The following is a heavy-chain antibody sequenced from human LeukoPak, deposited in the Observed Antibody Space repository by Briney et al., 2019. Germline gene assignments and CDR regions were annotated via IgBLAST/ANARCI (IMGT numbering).Heavy chain of an antibody. CDR2: IYYTET. D-gene: IGHD7-27*01. Sequence: SETLSLTCTVSGGSVSNYYWSWIRQSPGKGLEWIGYIYYTETSYNPSLKSRVTISADMSKNQFSLKLYSVTAADTAVYYCATRKLGDDYWGQGTLVTVSS. J-gene: IGHJ4*02. CDR3: ATRKLGDDY. V-gene: IGHV4-59*02. CDR1: GGSVSNYY.